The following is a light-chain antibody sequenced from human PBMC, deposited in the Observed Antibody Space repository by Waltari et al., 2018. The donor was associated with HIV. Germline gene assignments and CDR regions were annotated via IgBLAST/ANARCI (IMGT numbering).Light chain of an antibody. J-gene: IGKJ1*01. V-gene: IGKV3-11*01. CDR2: DAS. CDR1: QSVTSS. Sequence: EILLTQSPATLSLSPGERATLSCRAGQSVTSSLAWYQQKPGQAPRLLIYDASNRATGTPARFSGSGSETDFALTISSLEPEDFAVYYCQQRSNWPRTFGQGTKVEIK. CDR3: QQRSNWPRT.